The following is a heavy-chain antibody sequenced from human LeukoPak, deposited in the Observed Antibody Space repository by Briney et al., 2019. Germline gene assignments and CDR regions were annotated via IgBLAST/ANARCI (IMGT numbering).Heavy chain of an antibody. V-gene: IGHV1-69*05. J-gene: IGHJ4*02. CDR2: IIPIFGTA. Sequence: SVKVSCKASGGTFSSYAISWVRQAPGQGLEWMGGIIPIFGTANYAQKFQGRVTVTRDTSTTTVHMELRGLRSEDTAVYYCARDQEGFDYWGQGTVVTVSS. CDR1: GGTFSSYA. CDR3: ARDQEGFDY.